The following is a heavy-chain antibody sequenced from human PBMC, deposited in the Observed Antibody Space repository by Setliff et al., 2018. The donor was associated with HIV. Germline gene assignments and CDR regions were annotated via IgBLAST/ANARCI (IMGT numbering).Heavy chain of an antibody. CDR2: ISGAGSYT. D-gene: IGHD2-2*01. CDR1: GFTFTGSE. Sequence: PGGSLRLSCAASGFTFTGSEMNWVRQAPGEGLEWLSGISGAGSYTYFADSVKGRFTISRDNSKNTLFLQMNSLRAEDTAVYYCAKDIRYSSTWWPFDYWGQGTLVTVSS. J-gene: IGHJ4*02. V-gene: IGHV3-23*01. CDR3: AKDIRYSSTWWPFDY.